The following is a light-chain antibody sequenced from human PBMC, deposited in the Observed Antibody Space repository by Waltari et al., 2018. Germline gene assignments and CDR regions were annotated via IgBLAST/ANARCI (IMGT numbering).Light chain of an antibody. V-gene: IGKV3-20*01. J-gene: IGKJ4*01. CDR2: DSS. CDR3: HQYGSSPHT. CDR1: QYVGSNF. Sequence: DIVLTQSPGTLSLSPGERATLSCRASQYVGSNFLAWYQQKPGQAPGLLIYDSSNRATGIPDRFSGSGSGTDFTLTISGLEPEDFAVYHCHQYGSSPHTFGGGTKVEIE.